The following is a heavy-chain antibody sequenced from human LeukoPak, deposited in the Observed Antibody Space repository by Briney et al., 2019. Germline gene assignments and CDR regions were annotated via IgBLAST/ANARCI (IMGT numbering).Heavy chain of an antibody. D-gene: IGHD5-18*01. CDR2: ISGSGGST. CDR3: AKDHDDTAMGMDWFDP. V-gene: IGHV3-23*01. J-gene: IGHJ5*02. Sequence: PGGSLRLSCAASGFTFSSYAMSWVRQAPGKGLEWVSAISGSGGSTYYADSVKGRFTISRDNSKNTLYLQMNSLRAEDTAVYYCAKDHDDTAMGMDWFDPWGQGTLVTVSS. CDR1: GFTFSSYA.